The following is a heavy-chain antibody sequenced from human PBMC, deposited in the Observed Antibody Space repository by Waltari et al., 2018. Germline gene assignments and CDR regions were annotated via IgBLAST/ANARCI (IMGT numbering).Heavy chain of an antibody. CDR2: IYYSGST. V-gene: IGHV4-31*03. Sequence: QVQLQESGPGLVKPSQTLSLTCTVSGGSISSGGYYWSWIRQHPGKGLEWIGYIYYSGSTYYNPSLKSRVTISVDTSKNQFSLKLSSVTAADTAVYYCARDSTTYYYDSSGLPSNDYWGQGTLVTVSS. CDR1: GGSISSGGYY. J-gene: IGHJ4*02. CDR3: ARDSTTYYYDSSGLPSNDY. D-gene: IGHD3-22*01.